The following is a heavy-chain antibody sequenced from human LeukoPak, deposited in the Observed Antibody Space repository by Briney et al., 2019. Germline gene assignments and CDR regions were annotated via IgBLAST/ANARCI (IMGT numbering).Heavy chain of an antibody. D-gene: IGHD3-9*01. Sequence: GGSLKISCQGSGSRFTSYWIGWVRRLPGKGREGMGIIYPGDFDTRYSPSFQGQVTISADKSISTAYLQWSSLKASDTAMYYCARQGGLLRYFDWLSRAFDYWGQGTLVTVSS. J-gene: IGHJ4*02. V-gene: IGHV5-51*01. CDR2: IYPGDFDT. CDR3: ARQGGLLRYFDWLSRAFDY. CDR1: GSRFTSYW.